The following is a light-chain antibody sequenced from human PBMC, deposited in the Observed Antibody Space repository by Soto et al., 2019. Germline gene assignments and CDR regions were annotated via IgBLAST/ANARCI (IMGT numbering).Light chain of an antibody. V-gene: IGLV2-14*01. CDR2: EVN. Sequence: QSVLSQPASMSGSPGQSITIPCTGASSDIGLYNYVSWYQHHPGKAPELLISEVNIRPSGLSDRFSASKAGNTASLTISGLQPEDEAYYYCSCLSTTSTPIVFGTGTKVTVL. CDR1: SSDIGLYNY. J-gene: IGLJ1*01. CDR3: SCLSTTSTPIV.